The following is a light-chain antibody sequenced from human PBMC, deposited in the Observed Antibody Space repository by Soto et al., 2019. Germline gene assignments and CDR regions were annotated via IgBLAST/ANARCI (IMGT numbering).Light chain of an antibody. Sequence: QSVLTQPASVSGSPGQSITISCTGTSSDVGGYNYVSWYQHYPGKAPKLMIYDVSNRPSGVSNRFSGSKSGNTASLTISGLQAEDEADYYCRSYTSSSTLGVFGTGTKLTVL. CDR2: DVS. CDR1: SSDVGGYNY. V-gene: IGLV2-14*03. CDR3: RSYTSSSTLGV. J-gene: IGLJ1*01.